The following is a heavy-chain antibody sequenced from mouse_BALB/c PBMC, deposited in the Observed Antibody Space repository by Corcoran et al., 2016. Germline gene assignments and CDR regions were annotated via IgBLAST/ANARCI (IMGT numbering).Heavy chain of an antibody. D-gene: IGHD2-3*01. CDR1: GYTFTSYV. Sequence: EVQLQQSGPELVKPGASVKMSCKASGYTFTSYVMHWVKQKPGQGLEWIGYINPYNDGTKYNEKFKGKATLTSDKSSSTAYMDLSSLPSEDSAVYYCASGDGYYPYYAMDYWGQGTSVTVSS. V-gene: IGHV1S136*01. CDR2: INPYNDGT. J-gene: IGHJ4*01. CDR3: ASGDGYYPYYAMDY.